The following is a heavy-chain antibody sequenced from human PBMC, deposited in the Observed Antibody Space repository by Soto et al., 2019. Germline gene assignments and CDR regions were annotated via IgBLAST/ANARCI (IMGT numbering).Heavy chain of an antibody. CDR2: MTGRGTSI. J-gene: IGHJ5*02. Sequence: EVRLVESGGTLVQPGGSLRLSCAASGFTFHNYEMNWVRQAPGKGLEWISYMTGRGTSIHYADSVRGRFTISRDNARRSLFLQMNNLRVDDTGVYYCVLGREWGFDWFYLEPWGQGTLVTVSS. V-gene: IGHV3-48*03. CDR1: GFTFHNYE. CDR3: VLGREWGFDWFYLEP. D-gene: IGHD3-9*01.